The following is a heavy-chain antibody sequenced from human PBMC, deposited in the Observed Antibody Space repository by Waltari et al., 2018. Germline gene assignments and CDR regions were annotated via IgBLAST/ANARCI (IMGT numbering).Heavy chain of an antibody. CDR2: IRYDGSNK. Sequence: QVQLVESGGGVVQPGGSLSLSCAASGFTFSSSGMHWVRQAPGKGLEWVACIRYDGSNKYYADSVKGRVTISRDNSKNTLYLQMNSLRAEDTAVYYCAKGGWELDYWGQGTLVTVSS. CDR1: GFTFSSSG. D-gene: IGHD1-26*01. CDR3: AKGGWELDY. V-gene: IGHV3-30*02. J-gene: IGHJ4*02.